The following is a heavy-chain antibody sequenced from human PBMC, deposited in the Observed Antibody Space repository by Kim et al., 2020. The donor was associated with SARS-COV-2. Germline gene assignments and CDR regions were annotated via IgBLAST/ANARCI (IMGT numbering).Heavy chain of an antibody. V-gene: IGHV1-2*02. Sequence: ASVKVSCKASGYTFTGYYMHWVRQAPGQGLEWMGWINPNSGGTNYAQKFQGRVTMTRDTSISTAYMELSRLRSDDTAVYYCATERGIYGSGSYGLFDYWGQGTLATVSS. J-gene: IGHJ4*02. CDR1: GYTFTGYY. D-gene: IGHD3-10*01. CDR2: INPNSGGT. CDR3: ATERGIYGSGSYGLFDY.